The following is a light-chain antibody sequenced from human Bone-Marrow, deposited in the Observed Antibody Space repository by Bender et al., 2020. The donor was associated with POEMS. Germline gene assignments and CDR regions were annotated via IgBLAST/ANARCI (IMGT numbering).Light chain of an antibody. CDR2: DVS. Sequence: QSALTQPHSVSGSPGQSVTISCTGTSSDVGAYDNVNWYQQHPGKAPKLIIYDVSLRPSGVPDRFSGSKSGNTASLTISGLQAEDEADYHCWSHTSLDTFVFGTGTKVTVL. CDR3: WSHTSLDTFV. CDR1: SSDVGAYDN. V-gene: IGLV2-11*01. J-gene: IGLJ1*01.